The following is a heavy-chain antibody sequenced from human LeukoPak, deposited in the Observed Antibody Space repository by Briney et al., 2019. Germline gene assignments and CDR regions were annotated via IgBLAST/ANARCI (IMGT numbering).Heavy chain of an antibody. D-gene: IGHD6-13*01. J-gene: IGHJ4*02. CDR3: AKAMGYSSSWYGEFDY. Sequence: GGSLRLSCAASGFTFSSYSIHWVRQAPGKGLEWVAVISYDGSNKYYADSVKGRFTISRDNSKNTLYLEMNSLRTEDTAVYYCAKAMGYSSSWYGEFDYWGQGTLVTVSS. V-gene: IGHV3-30*18. CDR2: ISYDGSNK. CDR1: GFTFSSYS.